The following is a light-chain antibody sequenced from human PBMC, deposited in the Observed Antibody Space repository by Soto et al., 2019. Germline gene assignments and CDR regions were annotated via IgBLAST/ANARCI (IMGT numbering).Light chain of an antibody. Sequence: QSALTQPASVSGSPGQSITISCDGTISDIGSYNLVSWYQQRPGKAPKLMIFEASKRPSGVSNRFSGSKSGNTASLTFSGLPAEEEAYYYCCSFASSATLFGGGTKLTVL. CDR3: CSFASSATL. CDR2: EAS. CDR1: ISDIGSYNL. V-gene: IGLV2-23*01. J-gene: IGLJ2*01.